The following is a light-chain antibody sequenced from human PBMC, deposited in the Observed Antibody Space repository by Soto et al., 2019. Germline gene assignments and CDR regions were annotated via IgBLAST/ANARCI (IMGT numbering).Light chain of an antibody. V-gene: IGKV2-28*01. CDR1: QSLLHSNGYNY. Sequence: DIVMTQSPLSLPVTPGEPASISCRSSQSLLHSNGYNYLDWYLQKPGQSPQLLIYNAGSLQSGVPPRFSGSGSGTDFTLTISSLQPEDFATYYCQQSSIAPRTFGQGTKLEIK. CDR2: NAG. CDR3: QQSSIAPRT. J-gene: IGKJ2*01.